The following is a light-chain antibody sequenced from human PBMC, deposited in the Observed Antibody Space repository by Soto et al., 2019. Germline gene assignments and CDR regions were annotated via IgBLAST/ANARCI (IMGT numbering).Light chain of an antibody. CDR3: CSYAGSSTSVV. CDR1: SRDVGSYIL. V-gene: IGLV2-23*01. Sequence: QSALTQPASVSGSPGQSITISCTGTSRDVGSYILVSWYQQHPGKAPKLMIYEGSKRPSGVSNRFSGSKSGNTASLTISGLQAEDEADYYCCSYAGSSTSVVFGGGTKLTVL. J-gene: IGLJ2*01. CDR2: EGS.